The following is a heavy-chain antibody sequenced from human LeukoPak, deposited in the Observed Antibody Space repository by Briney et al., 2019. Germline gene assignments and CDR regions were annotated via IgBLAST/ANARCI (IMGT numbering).Heavy chain of an antibody. CDR3: ARDRRSSSWYADY. CDR1: GFTFSSYA. D-gene: IGHD6-13*01. CDR2: ISYDGSNK. Sequence: GGSLRLSCAASGFTFSSYAMHWVRQAPGKGLEWVAVISYDGSNKYYADSVKGRFTISRDNSKNTLYLQMNSLRAEDTAVYYCARDRRSSSWYADYWGQGTLVTVSS. J-gene: IGHJ4*02. V-gene: IGHV3-30-3*01.